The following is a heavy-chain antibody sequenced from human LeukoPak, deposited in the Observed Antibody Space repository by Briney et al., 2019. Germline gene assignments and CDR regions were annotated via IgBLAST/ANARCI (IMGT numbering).Heavy chain of an antibody. CDR3: ARAFGITGTTFDY. Sequence: SVKVSCKASGGTFSSYAISWVRQAPGQGLEWMGRIIPILGIANYAQKFQGRVTITADKSTSTAYMELSSLRSEDTAVYYCARAFGITGTTFDYWGQGTLVTVSS. D-gene: IGHD1-7*01. V-gene: IGHV1-69*04. CDR1: GGTFSSYA. J-gene: IGHJ4*02. CDR2: IIPILGIA.